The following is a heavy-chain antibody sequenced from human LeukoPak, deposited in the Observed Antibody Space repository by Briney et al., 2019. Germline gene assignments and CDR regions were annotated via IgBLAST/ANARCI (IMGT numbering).Heavy chain of an antibody. D-gene: IGHD3-3*01. J-gene: IGHJ4*02. CDR3: ARDLGVYDFWSGYYTGIAGIDY. CDR1: GFTFSSYG. Sequence: PGGSLRLSCAASGFTFSSYGMHWVRQAPGKGLEWVAVIWYDGSNKYYADSVKGRFTISRDNSKNTLYLQMNSLRAEDTAVYYCARDLGVYDFWSGYYTGIAGIDYWGQGTLVTVSS. CDR2: IWYDGSNK. V-gene: IGHV3-33*01.